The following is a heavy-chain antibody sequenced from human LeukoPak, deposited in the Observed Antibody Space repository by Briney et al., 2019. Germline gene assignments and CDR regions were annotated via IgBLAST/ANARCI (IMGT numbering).Heavy chain of an antibody. V-gene: IGHV4-39*01. CDR1: GGSISSSSYY. CDR3: ARQDPPGDFWYFDL. CDR2: IYYSGST. D-gene: IGHD3-10*01. Sequence: SETLSLTCTVSGGSISSSSYYWGWIRQPPGKGLEWIGSIYYSGSTYYNPSLKSRVTISVDTSKNQFSLKLSSVTAADTAVYYCARQDPPGDFWYFDLWGRGTLVTVSS. J-gene: IGHJ2*01.